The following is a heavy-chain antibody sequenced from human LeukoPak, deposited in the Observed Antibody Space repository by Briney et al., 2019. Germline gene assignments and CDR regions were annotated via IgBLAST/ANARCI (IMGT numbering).Heavy chain of an antibody. CDR2: IYYSGST. CDR1: GGSISSYY. J-gene: IGHJ4*02. V-gene: IGHV4-59*12. CDR3: ARGPYDYVWGSYRGFDH. Sequence: PSETLSLTCTVSGGSISSYYWSWIRQPPGKGLEWIGYIYYSGSTNHNPSLKSRVTISVDTSKNQFSLKLSSVTAADTAVYYCARGPYDYVWGSYRGFDHWGQGTLVTVSS. D-gene: IGHD3-16*02.